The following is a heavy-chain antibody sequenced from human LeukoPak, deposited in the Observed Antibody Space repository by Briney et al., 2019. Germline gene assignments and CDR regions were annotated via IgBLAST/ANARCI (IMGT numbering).Heavy chain of an antibody. CDR1: GFTFSSYS. V-gene: IGHV3-48*01. CDR3: AKTKGGGDAFHL. J-gene: IGHJ3*01. D-gene: IGHD4-23*01. Sequence: PGGSLRLSCAASGFTFSSYSMNWVRQAPGKGLEWVSYISCSSSTIYYADSVKGRFTIPRDNDKNSLVLQMNSPRAEDTAGDYWAKTKGGGDAFHLWRQGTMDSVPS. CDR2: ISCSSSTI.